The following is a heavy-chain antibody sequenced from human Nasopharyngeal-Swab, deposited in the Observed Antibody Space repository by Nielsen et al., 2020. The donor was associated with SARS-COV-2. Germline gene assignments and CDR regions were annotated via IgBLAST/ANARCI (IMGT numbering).Heavy chain of an antibody. Sequence: GESLKISCAASGFTFSSYAMSWVRQAPGKGLEWVSHISVDGRSTYHADSAKGRFTISRDNPKNTLYLQMSSLRVEDTAVYYCAAPGTRCSGDKCDMWVFDYWGQGTQVTVSS. CDR2: ISVDGRST. J-gene: IGHJ4*02. D-gene: IGHD2-15*01. CDR1: GFTFSSYA. CDR3: AAPGTRCSGDKCDMWVFDY. V-gene: IGHV3-23*01.